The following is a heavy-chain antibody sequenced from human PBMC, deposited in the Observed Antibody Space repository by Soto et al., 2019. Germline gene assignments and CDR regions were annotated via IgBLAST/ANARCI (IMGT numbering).Heavy chain of an antibody. CDR2: INHSGST. D-gene: IGHD2-2*01. Sequence: SETLSLTCAVYGGSFSGYYWSWIRQPPGKGLEWIGEINHSGSTNYNPSLKSRVTISVDTSKNQFSLKLSSVTAADTAVYYCARVGCSSTSCRNKTYYYYYMDVWGKGTTVTVSS. CDR3: ARVGCSSTSCRNKTYYYYYMDV. CDR1: GGSFSGYY. J-gene: IGHJ6*03. V-gene: IGHV4-34*01.